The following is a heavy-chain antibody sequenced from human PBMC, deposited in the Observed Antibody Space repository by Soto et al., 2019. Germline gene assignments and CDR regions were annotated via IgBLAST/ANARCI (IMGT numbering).Heavy chain of an antibody. D-gene: IGHD6-13*01. CDR2: INPNTGDT. CDR3: TSDGGGIVTGGTGNDACDI. CDR1: GYTLSDYF. J-gene: IGHJ3*02. Sequence: QVQLLQAGAEVRKPGASVRVSCEASGYTLSDYFMQWVRQAPGQGREWMGWINPNTGDTHYAQKFQGRVTMTRDTSINTAYMELNRLTSEDTAVYFCTSDGGGIVTGGTGNDACDIWGQGIKVTVSS. V-gene: IGHV1-2*02.